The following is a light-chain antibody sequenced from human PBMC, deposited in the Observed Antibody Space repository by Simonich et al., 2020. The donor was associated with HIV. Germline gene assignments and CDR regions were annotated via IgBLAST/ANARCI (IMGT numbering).Light chain of an antibody. J-gene: IGKJ5*01. CDR1: QGIGSD. CDR2: DAS. CDR3: QQLNSYRT. V-gene: IGKV1-13*02. Sequence: AIQLTQSPSSLSASVGDRVTITCRASQGIGSDLAWYQQKPGKPPKLLIYDASSLESGVPSRFSGSGSVTDFTLTISSLQPDDFATYYCQQLNSYRTFGQGTRLEIK.